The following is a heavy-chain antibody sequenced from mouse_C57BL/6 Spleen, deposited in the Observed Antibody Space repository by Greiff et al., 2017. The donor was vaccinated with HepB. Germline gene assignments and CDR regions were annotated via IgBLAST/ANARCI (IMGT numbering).Heavy chain of an antibody. J-gene: IGHJ1*03. CDR1: GYTFTDYN. CDR2: INPNNGGT. D-gene: IGHD1-1*01. V-gene: IGHV1-18*01. Sequence: EVQLQQSGPELVKPGASVKIPCKASGYTFTDYNMDWVKQSHGKSLEWIGDINPNNGGTIYNQKFKGKATLTVDKSSSTAYMELRSLTSEDTAVYYCARYYYGSSYEDWYFDVWGTGTTVTVSS. CDR3: ARYYYGSSYEDWYFDV.